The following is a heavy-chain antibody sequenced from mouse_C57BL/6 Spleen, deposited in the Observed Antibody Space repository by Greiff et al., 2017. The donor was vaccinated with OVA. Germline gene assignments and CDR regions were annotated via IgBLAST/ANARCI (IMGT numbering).Heavy chain of an antibody. Sequence: VQLQQSGPELVKPGASVKMSCKASGYTFTDYNMHWVKQSHGKSLEWIGYINPNNGGTSYNQKFKGKATLTVNKSSSTAYMELRSLTSEDSAVYYCAKGGRDSSGYVAYWGQGTLVTVSA. CDR2: INPNNGGT. CDR1: GYTFTDYN. V-gene: IGHV1-22*01. J-gene: IGHJ3*01. D-gene: IGHD3-2*02. CDR3: AKGGRDSSGYVAY.